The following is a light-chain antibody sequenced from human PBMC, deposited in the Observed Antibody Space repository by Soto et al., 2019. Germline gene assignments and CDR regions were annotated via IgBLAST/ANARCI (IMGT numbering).Light chain of an antibody. V-gene: IGKV1-5*01. CDR3: QQYNSFWT. J-gene: IGKJ1*01. CDR2: DAS. Sequence: DIQMTQSPSTLSASVGDRVTITCRASQSVSSWLAWYQQKPGKAPKLLIYDASYLERGVPSRLSGSGSGTEFTLTISRLQPDDLATYDCQQYNSFWTFGQGPKVEI. CDR1: QSVSSW.